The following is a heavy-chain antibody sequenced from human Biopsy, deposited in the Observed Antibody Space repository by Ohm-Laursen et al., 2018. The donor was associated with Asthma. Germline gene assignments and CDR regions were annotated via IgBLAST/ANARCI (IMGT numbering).Heavy chain of an antibody. CDR2: ISYGGKT. CDR3: VRRITIFGVVQKGHGMDA. CDR1: GGSMTPTSHY. J-gene: IGHJ6*02. Sequence: SDTLSLTCTVSGGSMTPTSHYWDWIRQAPGKGLEWIGYISYGGKTSYNPSLKNRVTISRDASKNQLSLRLTSVTAADTAVYFCVRRITIFGVVQKGHGMDAWGQGTTASVSS. D-gene: IGHD3-3*01. V-gene: IGHV4-39*01.